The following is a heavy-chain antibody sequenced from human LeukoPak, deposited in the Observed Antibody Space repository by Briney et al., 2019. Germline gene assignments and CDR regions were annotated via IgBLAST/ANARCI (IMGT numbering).Heavy chain of an antibody. CDR3: ARVQAMGLPDY. J-gene: IGHJ4*02. Sequence: PSETLSLTCTVSGGSISSSSYYWGWIRQPPGKGLEWIGYIYYSGSTNYNPSLKSRVTISVDTSKNQFSLKLSSVTAADTAVYYCARVQAMGLPDYWGQGTLVTVSS. D-gene: IGHD5-18*01. V-gene: IGHV4-61*05. CDR1: GGSISSSSYY. CDR2: IYYSGST.